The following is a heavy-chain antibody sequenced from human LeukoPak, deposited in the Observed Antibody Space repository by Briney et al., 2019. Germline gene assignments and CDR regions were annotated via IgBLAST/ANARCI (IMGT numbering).Heavy chain of an antibody. V-gene: IGHV3-53*04. J-gene: IGHJ4*02. Sequence: GGSLRLSCAASGFTASINYMSWVRQAPGKGLEWVSVIYSGGSTYYADSVKGRYTISRHNSKNTLYLQMNSLRAEDTAVYYCASQIAAAGPIDYWGQGTLVTVSS. D-gene: IGHD6-13*01. CDR2: IYSGGST. CDR3: ASQIAAAGPIDY. CDR1: GFTASINY.